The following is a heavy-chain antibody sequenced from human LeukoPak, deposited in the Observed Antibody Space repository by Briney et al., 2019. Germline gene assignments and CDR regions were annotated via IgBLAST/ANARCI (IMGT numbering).Heavy chain of an antibody. CDR2: IIPILGIA. Sequence: SVKVSCKASGGTFSSYAISWVRQAPGQGLEWMGRIIPILGIANYAQRFQGRVTITADKSTSTAYMELSSLRSEDTAVYYCARTDSSGTSYFDYWGQGTLVTVSS. J-gene: IGHJ4*02. CDR3: ARTDSSGTSYFDY. V-gene: IGHV1-69*04. D-gene: IGHD3-22*01. CDR1: GGTFSSYA.